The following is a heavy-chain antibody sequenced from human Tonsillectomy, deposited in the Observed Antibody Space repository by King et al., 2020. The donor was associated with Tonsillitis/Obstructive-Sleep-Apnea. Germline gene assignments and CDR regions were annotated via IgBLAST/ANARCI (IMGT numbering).Heavy chain of an antibody. D-gene: IGHD2-2*01. Sequence: VQLVESGGGLVQPGGSLRLSCAASGFTFSSYSMNWVRQAPGKGLEWVSYISSINNTVYYADSVKGRFTISRDNAKNSLYLQMNSLRDEDTAVYYCARLRYCSRASCYEGFDYWGQGTLVTVSS. CDR1: GFTFSSYS. CDR2: ISSINNTV. J-gene: IGHJ4*02. CDR3: ARLRYCSRASCYEGFDY. V-gene: IGHV3-48*02.